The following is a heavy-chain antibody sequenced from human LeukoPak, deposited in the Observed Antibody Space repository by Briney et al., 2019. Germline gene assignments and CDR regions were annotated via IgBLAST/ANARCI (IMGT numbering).Heavy chain of an antibody. CDR2: ISSSGSTI. V-gene: IGHV3-48*03. J-gene: IGHJ4*02. CDR1: GFTFSSYE. Sequence: GGSLRLSCAASGFTFSSYEMNWVRQAPGKGLEWVSYISSSGSTIYYADSVKGRFTISRDNAKNSLYPQMNSLRAEDTAVYYCAREGSSSWYKTGGFDYWGQGTLVTVSS. CDR3: AREGSSSWYKTGGFDY. D-gene: IGHD6-13*01.